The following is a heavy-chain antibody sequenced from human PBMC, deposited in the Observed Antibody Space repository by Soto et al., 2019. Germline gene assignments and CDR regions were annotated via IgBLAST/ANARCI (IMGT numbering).Heavy chain of an antibody. CDR1: GFTFDDYT. Sequence: GGSLRLSCAASGFTFDDYTMHWVRQAPGKGLEWVSLISWDGGSTYYADSVKGRFTISRDNSKNSLYLQMNSLRTEDTALYYCFFYYCMRSPGSLCFWGQGSLVTVSA. J-gene: IGHJ4*02. D-gene: IGHD3-22*01. CDR3: FFYYCMRSPGSLCF. CDR2: ISWDGGST. V-gene: IGHV3-43*01.